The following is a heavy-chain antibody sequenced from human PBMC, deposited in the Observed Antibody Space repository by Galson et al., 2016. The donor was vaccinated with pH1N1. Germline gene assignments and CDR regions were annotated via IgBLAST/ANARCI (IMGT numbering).Heavy chain of an antibody. D-gene: IGHD3-3*02. CDR1: GGSISSGGYY. CDR3: ATEKRIRDLDVGNWFDP. CDR2: IYYSGST. V-gene: IGHV4-31*03. Sequence: TLSLTCTVSGGSISSGGYYWSWIRQHPGKGLEWIGYIYYSGSTYYNPSLKSRVTISVDTSKNQFSLKLSSVTAADTAVYYCATEKRIRDLDVGNWFDPWGQGTLVTVSS. J-gene: IGHJ5*02.